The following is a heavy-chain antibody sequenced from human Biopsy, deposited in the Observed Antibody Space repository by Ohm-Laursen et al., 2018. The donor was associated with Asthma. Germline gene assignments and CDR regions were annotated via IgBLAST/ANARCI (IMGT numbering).Heavy chain of an antibody. D-gene: IGHD1-26*01. CDR2: ISFDGSNK. V-gene: IGHV3-30*18. J-gene: IGHJ4*02. CDR3: AKDVFPGWELRRGPDY. Sequence: SLRLSCTASGFTFSNYGMHWVRQAPGKGLEWVAVISFDGSNKDFADSVKGRFTISRDNSKNTMYLEMNSLRAGDTAVYYCAKDVFPGWELRRGPDYWGQGTLVTVSS. CDR1: GFTFSNYG.